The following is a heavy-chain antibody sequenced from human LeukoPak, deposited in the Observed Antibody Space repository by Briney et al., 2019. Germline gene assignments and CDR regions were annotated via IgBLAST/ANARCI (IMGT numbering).Heavy chain of an antibody. CDR2: IKPSGGST. V-gene: IGHV1-46*01. CDR1: GYTFTSYY. J-gene: IGHJ4*02. Sequence: GASVKVSCKASGYTFTSYYMHWVRQAPGQGLEWIGIIKPSGGSTTYAQKFQGRVTMTRDTSTSTVYMELSSLRSEDTAVYYCARDCSGGSCYDYWGQGTLVTVSS. D-gene: IGHD2-15*01. CDR3: ARDCSGGSCYDY.